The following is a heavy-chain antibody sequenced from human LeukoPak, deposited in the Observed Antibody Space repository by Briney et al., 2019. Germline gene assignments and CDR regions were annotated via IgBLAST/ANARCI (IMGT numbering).Heavy chain of an antibody. J-gene: IGHJ4*02. CDR3: ARDATIFGVVITDY. D-gene: IGHD3-3*01. Sequence: PGGSLRLSCAASGFTFSSYSMNWIRQAPGKGLEWVSYISRSSSTIYYADSVKGRFTISRDNAKNSLYLQMNSLRAEDTAVYYCARDATIFGVVITDYWGQGTLVTVSS. V-gene: IGHV3-48*01. CDR2: ISRSSSTI. CDR1: GFTFSSYS.